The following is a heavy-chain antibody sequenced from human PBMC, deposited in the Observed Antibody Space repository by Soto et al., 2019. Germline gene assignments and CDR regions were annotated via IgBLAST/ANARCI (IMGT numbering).Heavy chain of an antibody. CDR3: AREIGIAAAGSVYYYGMDV. V-gene: IGHV4-30-4*01. CDR2: ISYSGST. CDR1: GGSISSGDYY. D-gene: IGHD6-13*01. J-gene: IGHJ6*02. Sequence: QVQLQESGPGLVKPSQTLSLTCTVSGGSISSGDYYWRWIRQPPGKGLEWIGYISYSGSTYYNPSLKSRVTISVDTSKIQFSLKLSSVTAADTAVYYCAREIGIAAAGSVYYYGMDVWGQGTTVTVSS.